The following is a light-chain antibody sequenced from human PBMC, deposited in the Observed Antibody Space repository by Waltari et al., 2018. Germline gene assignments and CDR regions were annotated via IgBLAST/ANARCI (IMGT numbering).Light chain of an antibody. J-gene: IGKJ1*01. V-gene: IGKV1-39*01. Sequence: DIQMTHSPSALSASVGARITITCRANQSLSRNVNWYQQKPEKAPKLLIHAASRLQSGVPSSFSGSGSVAEVTLTITNLQPEDFATYYCQQTYDTTWTFGQGTKVII. CDR3: QQTYDTTWT. CDR1: QSLSRN. CDR2: AAS.